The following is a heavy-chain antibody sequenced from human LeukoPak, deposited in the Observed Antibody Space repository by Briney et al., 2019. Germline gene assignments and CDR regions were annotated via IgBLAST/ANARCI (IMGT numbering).Heavy chain of an antibody. CDR2: IYSGGST. D-gene: IGHD3-22*01. CDR1: GFPVSSNY. V-gene: IGHV3-53*01. Sequence: GGSLSLSCAASGFPVSSNYMSWVRQAPGKGLEWVSVIYSGGSTYYADSVKGRFTISRDNSKNTLYLQMNSLRAEDTAVYYCAGSLTESTYYYDSSGPDAFDIWGQGTMVTVSS. CDR3: AGSLTESTYYYDSSGPDAFDI. J-gene: IGHJ3*02.